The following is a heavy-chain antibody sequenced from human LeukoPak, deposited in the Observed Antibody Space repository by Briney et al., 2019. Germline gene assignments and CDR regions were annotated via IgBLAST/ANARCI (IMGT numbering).Heavy chain of an antibody. J-gene: IGHJ3*02. D-gene: IGHD6-19*01. CDR2: ISSSSSYI. CDR3: ARDGHHAAVAGISAFDI. V-gene: IGHV3-21*01. CDR1: GFTFSSYR. Sequence: AGGSLRLSCAASGFTFSSYRMNWVRQAPGKGLEWVSSISSSSSYIYYADSVKGRFTISRDNAKNSLYLQMNSLRAEDTAVYYCARDGHHAAVAGISAFDIWGQGTMVTVSS.